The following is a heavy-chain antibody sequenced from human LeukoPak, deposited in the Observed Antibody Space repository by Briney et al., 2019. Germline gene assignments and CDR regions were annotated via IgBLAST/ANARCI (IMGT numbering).Heavy chain of an antibody. J-gene: IGHJ5*02. Sequence: SETLSLTCTVSGGAVSSGSYYWSWIRQPPGQGLEWIGYIHYSGSTKYNPSLKSRVTMSVDTSKNQFSLKVTSVTAADTTIYYCTRTNYGDYNWFDPWGQGTLVTVSS. CDR1: GGAVSSGSYY. D-gene: IGHD4-17*01. CDR3: TRTNYGDYNWFDP. V-gene: IGHV4-61*01. CDR2: IHYSGST.